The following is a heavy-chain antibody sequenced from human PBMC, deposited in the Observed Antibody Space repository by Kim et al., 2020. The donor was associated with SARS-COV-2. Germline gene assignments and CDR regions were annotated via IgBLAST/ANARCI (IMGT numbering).Heavy chain of an antibody. D-gene: IGHD4-17*01. J-gene: IGHJ6*02. CDR3: ARDWIGYGGNSGYYYYGMDV. CDR2: ISSSGSTI. V-gene: IGHV3-11*01. CDR1: GFTFSDYY. Sequence: GGSLRLSCAASGFTFSDYYMSWIRQAPGKGLEWVSYISSSGSTIYYADSVKGRFTISRDNAKNSLYLQMNSLRAEDTAVYYCARDWIGYGGNSGYYYYGMDVWGQGTTVTVSS.